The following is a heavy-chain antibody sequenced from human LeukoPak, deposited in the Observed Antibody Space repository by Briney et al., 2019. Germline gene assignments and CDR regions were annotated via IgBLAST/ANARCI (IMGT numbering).Heavy chain of an antibody. D-gene: IGHD4-17*01. Sequence: SQTLSLTCIVSGGSISNGGYYWSWICQHPGKGLEWIGYIYYSGYTYYNSSLKSRVTISLDTSKNQFSLNLSSVTAADTAVYFCARSTTVTTDFDYWGQGTLVTVSS. CDR1: GGSISNGGYY. CDR3: ARSTTVTTDFDY. J-gene: IGHJ4*02. V-gene: IGHV4-31*03. CDR2: IYYSGYT.